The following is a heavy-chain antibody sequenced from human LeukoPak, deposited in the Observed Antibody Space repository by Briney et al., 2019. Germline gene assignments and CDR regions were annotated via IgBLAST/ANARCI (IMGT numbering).Heavy chain of an antibody. J-gene: IGHJ6*02. CDR3: ARTYSSSLSYYYYYGMDV. D-gene: IGHD6-13*01. CDR1: GFTFSSYA. Sequence: SGGSLRLSCAASGFTFSSYAMHWVRQAPGKGLEWVAVISYDGSNKYYADSVKGRFTISRDNSKNTLYLQMNSLRAEDTAVYYCARTYSSSLSYYYYYGMDVWGQGTTVTVS. V-gene: IGHV3-30-3*01. CDR2: ISYDGSNK.